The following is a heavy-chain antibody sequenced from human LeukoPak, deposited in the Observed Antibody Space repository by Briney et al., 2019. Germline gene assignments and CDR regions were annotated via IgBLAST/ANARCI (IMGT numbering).Heavy chain of an antibody. Sequence: GESLKISCKGSGYSFTYWIGWVRQMPGKGLEWMGIIYPGDSDTRYSPSFQGQVTISVDKSISTAYLQWSSLKASDTAMYYCARHTKYSSSSRVFEYWGQGTLVTVSS. CDR3: ARHTKYSSSSRVFEY. CDR1: GYSFTYW. V-gene: IGHV5-51*01. D-gene: IGHD6-6*01. J-gene: IGHJ4*02. CDR2: IYPGDSDT.